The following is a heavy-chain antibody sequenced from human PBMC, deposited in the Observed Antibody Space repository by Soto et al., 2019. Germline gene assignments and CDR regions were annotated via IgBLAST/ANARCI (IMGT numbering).Heavy chain of an antibody. CDR3: ARDLGYYDSSGRRSAFDI. D-gene: IGHD3-22*01. CDR1: VFTFSSYS. CDR2: ISSSSSYI. Sequence: PGGSLRLSCAASVFTFSSYSMNWVRQAPGKELEWVSYISSSSSYIYYADSVKGRFTISRDNAKNSLYLQMNSLRAEDTAVYYCARDLGYYDSSGRRSAFDIWGQGTMVTVSS. V-gene: IGHV3-21*05. J-gene: IGHJ3*02.